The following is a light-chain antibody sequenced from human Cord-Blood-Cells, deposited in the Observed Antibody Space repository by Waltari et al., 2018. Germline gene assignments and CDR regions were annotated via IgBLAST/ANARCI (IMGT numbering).Light chain of an antibody. V-gene: IGKV1-33*01. CDR3: QQYDNLPWT. CDR2: DAS. CDR1: QDISNY. Sequence: DIQMTQYPSSLSASVGDRVTITCQASQDISNYLNWYQQKPGKAPKLLIYDASNLETGVPSRVSGSGSGTDFTFTISSLQPEDIATYYCQQYDNLPWTFGQGTKVEIK. J-gene: IGKJ1*01.